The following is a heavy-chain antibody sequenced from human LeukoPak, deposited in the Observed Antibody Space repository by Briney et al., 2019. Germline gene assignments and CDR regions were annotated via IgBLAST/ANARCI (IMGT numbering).Heavy chain of an antibody. D-gene: IGHD6-19*01. V-gene: IGHV6-1*01. Sequence: SQTLSLTCAISGDSVSSNGAAWNWIRQSPSRGLEWLGRTYYRSKWYHDYAVSVQSRITINPDTTNKQFSLQLNSVDAGGPGVYLCARYLELGSSGRGPFDYWGQGTLVTVSS. CDR2: TYYRSKWYH. J-gene: IGHJ4*02. CDR1: GDSVSSNGAA. CDR3: ARYLELGSSGRGPFDY.